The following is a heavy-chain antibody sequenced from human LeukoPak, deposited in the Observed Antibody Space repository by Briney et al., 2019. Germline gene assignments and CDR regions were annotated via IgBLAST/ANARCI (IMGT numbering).Heavy chain of an antibody. V-gene: IGHV3-21*01. CDR3: ARVHCSGGGCYQRNDGLEI. Sequence: GESLRLSCAASGFIFNTYSMNWVRQAPGKGLEWISSISVDSNYLYYVDSLRGRFTVSRDNTKNSLYLQMNRLRAEDTAVYYCARVHCSGGGCYQRNDGLEIWGQGTVVTVSS. CDR2: ISVDSNYL. D-gene: IGHD2-15*01. CDR1: GFIFNTYS. J-gene: IGHJ3*02.